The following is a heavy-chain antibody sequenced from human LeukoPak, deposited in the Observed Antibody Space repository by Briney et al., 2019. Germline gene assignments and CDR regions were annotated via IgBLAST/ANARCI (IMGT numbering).Heavy chain of an antibody. CDR3: ATHSRYCSSTSCYTHAFDI. D-gene: IGHD2-2*02. CDR2: IYYSGST. Sequence: SETLSLTGTVSGGSISSGGYYWSWIRQHPGKGLEWIGYIYYSGSTYYNPSLKSRVTISVDTSKNQFSLKLSSVTAADTAVYYCATHSRYCSSTSCYTHAFDIWGQGTMVTVSS. J-gene: IGHJ3*02. V-gene: IGHV4-31*03. CDR1: GGSISSGGYY.